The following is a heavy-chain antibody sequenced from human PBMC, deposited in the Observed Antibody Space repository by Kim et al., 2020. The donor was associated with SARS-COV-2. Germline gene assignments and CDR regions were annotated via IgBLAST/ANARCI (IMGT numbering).Heavy chain of an antibody. D-gene: IGHD6-13*01. CDR1: GGSFSGYY. Sequence: SETLSLTCAVYGGSFSGYYWSWIRQPPRKGLEWIGEINHSGSTNYNPSLKSRVTISVDTSKNQFSLKLRSVTAADTAVYYCARVLVPRPYYYYYGMYVWG. CDR3: ARVLVPRPYYYYYGMYV. CDR2: INHSGST. V-gene: IGHV4-34*01. J-gene: IGHJ6*01.